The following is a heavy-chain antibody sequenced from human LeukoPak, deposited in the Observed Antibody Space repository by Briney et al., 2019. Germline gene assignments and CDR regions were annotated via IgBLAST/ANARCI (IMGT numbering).Heavy chain of an antibody. Sequence: PGGSLRLSCAASGFTFSSYWMSWVRQAPGKGLEWVANIKQDGSEKYYVDSVKGRFTISRDNAKNSLYLQMNSLRAEDTAVYYCARDGVGYCSGGSCYPDAFDIWGQGTKVTVSS. V-gene: IGHV3-7*01. CDR3: ARDGVGYCSGGSCYPDAFDI. CDR1: GFTFSSYW. J-gene: IGHJ3*02. D-gene: IGHD2-15*01. CDR2: IKQDGSEK.